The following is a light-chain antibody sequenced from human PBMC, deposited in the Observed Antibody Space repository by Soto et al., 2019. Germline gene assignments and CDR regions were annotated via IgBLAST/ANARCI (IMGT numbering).Light chain of an antibody. Sequence: EIVLTQSPGTLSLSPGERATLSCRASERLSSVYLAWYQQIPGQPPRLLIYGASNMATGIPDRFSGSGSGTDFTLIINRLEPEDVAIYYCQQYGGSPRITFGQGTRLEIK. J-gene: IGKJ5*01. CDR3: QQYGGSPRIT. CDR2: GAS. CDR1: ERLSSVY. V-gene: IGKV3-20*01.